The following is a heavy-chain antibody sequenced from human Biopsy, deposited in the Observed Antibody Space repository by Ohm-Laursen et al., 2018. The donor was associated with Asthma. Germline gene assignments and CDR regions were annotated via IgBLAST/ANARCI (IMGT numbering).Heavy chain of an antibody. CDR3: ATNSGAYKNSLGDGLDV. J-gene: IGHJ6*02. CDR1: GFTFSIYD. CDR2: ISKDASTQ. D-gene: IGHD1-26*01. Sequence: SLRLSCAASGFTFSIYDIHWVRQAPGKGLEWVGVISKDASTQDYADSVKGRFTMARDNSKNTLDLQMNSLRAEDTAVYYCATNSGAYKNSLGDGLDVWGQGTTVIVSS. V-gene: IGHV3-30*12.